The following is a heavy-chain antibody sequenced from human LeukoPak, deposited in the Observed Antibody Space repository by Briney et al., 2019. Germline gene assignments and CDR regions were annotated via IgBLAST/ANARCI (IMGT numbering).Heavy chain of an antibody. D-gene: IGHD2-2*01. CDR2: ISGSGVST. CDR1: GFTFSSYV. J-gene: IGHJ1*01. Sequence: SGGSLRLSCAASGFTFSSYVMNWVRQAPGKGPEWVSAISGSGVSTSYADSVKGRFTISRDNSKNTLYLHMNSLRAEDTAIYFCAKDPANQLLYPAHFSHWGQGTLVTVSS. V-gene: IGHV3-23*01. CDR3: AKDPANQLLYPAHFSH.